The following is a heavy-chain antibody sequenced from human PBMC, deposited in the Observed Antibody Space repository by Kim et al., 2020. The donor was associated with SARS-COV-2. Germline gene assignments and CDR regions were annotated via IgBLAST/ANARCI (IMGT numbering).Heavy chain of an antibody. Sequence: GGSLRLSCAASGFTFSSYGMHWVRQTPGKGLEWVAVIWYDGSNKYYADSVKGRFTISRDNSKNTLYLQMNSLRAEDTAVYYCARGETVIPFYYYYGMDVWGQGTTVTVSS. V-gene: IGHV3-33*01. CDR3: ARGETVIPFYYYYGMDV. D-gene: IGHD4-4*01. CDR1: GFTFSSYG. J-gene: IGHJ6*02. CDR2: IWYDGSNK.